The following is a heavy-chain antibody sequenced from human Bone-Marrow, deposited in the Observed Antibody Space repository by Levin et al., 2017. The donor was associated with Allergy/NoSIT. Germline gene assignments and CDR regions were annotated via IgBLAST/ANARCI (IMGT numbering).Heavy chain of an antibody. V-gene: IGHV4-34*01. J-gene: IGHJ6*02. CDR3: ARGLSSIGEHLWEQSPLPSV. CDR1: NGSLSGYC. CDR2: ITHNGRT. Sequence: RSSETLSLTCAVYNGSLSGYCWTWIRQSPGKGLEWIGEITHNGRTNYKSSLKSRVTISSDTSKNQFSLNLRSVTAADTAVYYCARGLSSIGEHLWEQSPLPSVWGRGTTVTVSS. D-gene: IGHD1/OR15-1a*01.